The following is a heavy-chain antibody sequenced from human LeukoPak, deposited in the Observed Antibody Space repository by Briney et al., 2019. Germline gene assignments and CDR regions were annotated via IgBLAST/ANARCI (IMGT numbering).Heavy chain of an antibody. D-gene: IGHD6-13*01. V-gene: IGHV4-61*02. CDR1: GGSISSGSYY. CDR2: IYTSGST. CDR3: ARGGGSSWYGYYYYMDV. J-gene: IGHJ6*03. Sequence: KPSETLSLTCTVSGGSISSGSYYWSWIRQPAGKGLEWIGRIYTSGSTDYNPSLKSRVTISVDTSKNQFSLKLSSVTAADTAVYYCARGGGSSWYGYYYYMDVWGKGTTVTVSS.